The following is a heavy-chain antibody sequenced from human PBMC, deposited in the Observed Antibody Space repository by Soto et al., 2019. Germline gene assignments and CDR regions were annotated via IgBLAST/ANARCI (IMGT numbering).Heavy chain of an antibody. D-gene: IGHD3-3*01. J-gene: IGHJ6*02. CDR3: ARDSRRHYDFWSGYLMDV. CDR1: GYTFTSYG. Sequence: ASVKVSCNASGYTFTSYGISWVRQAPGQGLEWMGWISAYNGNTNYAQKLQGRVTMTTDTSTSTAYMELRSLRSDDTAVYYCARDSRRHYDFWSGYLMDVWGQGTTVTVSS. CDR2: ISAYNGNT. V-gene: IGHV1-18*04.